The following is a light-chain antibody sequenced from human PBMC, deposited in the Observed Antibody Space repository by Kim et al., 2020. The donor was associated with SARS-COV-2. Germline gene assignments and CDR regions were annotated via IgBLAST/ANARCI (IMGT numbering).Light chain of an antibody. V-gene: IGLV3-19*01. Sequence: SSELTQDPAVSVVLGQTVRITCQGYRLRNYYASWFQQKPGQAPVLVIYGKDNRPSGIPDRFSGSSSGNTASLTITGAQAEDEADYYCNSRDSTDNYVVVFGGGTQLTVL. J-gene: IGLJ2*01. CDR3: NSRDSTDNYVVV. CDR2: GKD. CDR1: RLRNYY.